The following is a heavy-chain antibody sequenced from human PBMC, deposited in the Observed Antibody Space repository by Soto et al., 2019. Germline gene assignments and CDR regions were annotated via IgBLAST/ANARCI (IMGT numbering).Heavy chain of an antibody. CDR2: IYWDDDK. Sequence: QITLKESGPTLVKPTQTLTLTCSFSEFLLSSVGVGVGWIRQPPGKALEWLALIYWDDDKRYSPSLKSRLTITKDTSKNQVVLTMTNSDPVDTATYYCAHTLDWGEGRLDYWGQGTLVTVSS. CDR1: EFLLSSVGVG. J-gene: IGHJ4*02. D-gene: IGHD7-27*01. V-gene: IGHV2-5*02. CDR3: AHTLDWGEGRLDY.